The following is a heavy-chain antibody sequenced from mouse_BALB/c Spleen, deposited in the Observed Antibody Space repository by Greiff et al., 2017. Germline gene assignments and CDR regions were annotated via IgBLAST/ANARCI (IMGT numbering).Heavy chain of an antibody. CDR1: GYTFTDYY. CDR2: MYPGSGNT. J-gene: IGHJ3*01. Sequence: VQLQQSGPELVKPGASVKISCKASGYTFTDYYINWVKQKPGQGLEWIGWMYPGSGNTKYNEKFKGKATLTVDTSSSTAYMQLSSLTSEDTAVYFCARSLYGYDGAWFAYWGQGTLVTVSA. D-gene: IGHD2-2*01. CDR3: ARSLYGYDGAWFAY. V-gene: IGHV1-84*02.